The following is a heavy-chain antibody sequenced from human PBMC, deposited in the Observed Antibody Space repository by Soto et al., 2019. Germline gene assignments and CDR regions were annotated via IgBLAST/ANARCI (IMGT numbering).Heavy chain of an antibody. CDR3: ARRPYGVPAGGYFDY. D-gene: IGHD4-17*01. Sequence: GSLRLSCAASGFTFSSYSMNWVRQAPGKGLEWVSSISSSSGYIYYADSVKGRFTISRDNAKKAVYPQMNSLRAEDTAVYYGARRPYGVPAGGYFDYWGQGTLVTVSS. V-gene: IGHV3-21*01. CDR2: ISSSSGYI. CDR1: GFTFSSYS. J-gene: IGHJ4*02.